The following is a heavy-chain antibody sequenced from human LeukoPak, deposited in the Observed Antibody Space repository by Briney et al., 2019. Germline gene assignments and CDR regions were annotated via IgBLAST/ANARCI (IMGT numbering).Heavy chain of an antibody. CDR3: ARDTYYYGSGTYYFNY. Sequence: PSETLSLTCAVYGGSFSGYYWTWIRQPAEKGLEWIGRTHTSGSTNYNPSLTSRVTISVDTSKNQFSLKLSSVTAADTAVYYCARDTYYYGSGTYYFNYWGQGTLVTVSA. CDR2: THTSGST. J-gene: IGHJ4*02. CDR1: GGSFSGYY. V-gene: IGHV4-4*07. D-gene: IGHD3-10*01.